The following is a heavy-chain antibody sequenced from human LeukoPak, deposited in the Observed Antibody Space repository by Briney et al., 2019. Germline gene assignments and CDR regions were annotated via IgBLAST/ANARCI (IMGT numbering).Heavy chain of an antibody. CDR3: AKDRPAVYSSSWLHFLDS. J-gene: IGHJ4*02. CDR2: ISGSGGST. D-gene: IGHD6-13*01. CDR1: GFTFSSYG. V-gene: IGHV3-23*01. Sequence: GGSLRLSCAASGFTFSSYGMIWVRQAPGKGLEWVSGISGSGGSTYLADSVKGRFTISRDNSKNTLYLQMNSLRADDTAVYYCAKDRPAVYSSSWLHFLDSWGQGTLVTVSS.